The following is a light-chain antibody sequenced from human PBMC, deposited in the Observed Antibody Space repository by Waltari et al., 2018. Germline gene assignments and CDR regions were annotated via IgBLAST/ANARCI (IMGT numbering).Light chain of an antibody. Sequence: DIQMTQSPASLSASVGDRVTITCQASQGINNYLNWYQQKPGKAPKLLIYDASNLETGVSSRFSGSGSGTDFTFTISSLEPEDSAVYYCQQRSHWRTFGQGTKVEIK. CDR1: QGINNY. CDR2: DAS. CDR3: QQRSHWRT. V-gene: IGKV1-33*01. J-gene: IGKJ1*01.